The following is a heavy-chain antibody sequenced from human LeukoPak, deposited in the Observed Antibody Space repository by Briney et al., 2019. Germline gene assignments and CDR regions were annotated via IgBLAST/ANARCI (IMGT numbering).Heavy chain of an antibody. CDR2: ISSSGSTI. V-gene: IGHV3-11*01. J-gene: IGHJ5*02. Sequence: GGSLRLSCAASGFTFSDYYMSWIRQGPGKGLEWVSYISSSGSTIYYADSVKGRFTISRDNAKNSLYLQMNSLRAEDTAVYYCARDTHHYDFWSGYYNWFDPWGQGTLVTVSS. CDR1: GFTFSDYY. D-gene: IGHD3-3*01. CDR3: ARDTHHYDFWSGYYNWFDP.